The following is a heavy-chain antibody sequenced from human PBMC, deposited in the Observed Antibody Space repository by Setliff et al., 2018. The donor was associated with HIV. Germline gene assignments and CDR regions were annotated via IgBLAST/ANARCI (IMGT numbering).Heavy chain of an antibody. V-gene: IGHV4-34*01. Sequence: NPSETLSLTCAVYGGSFTGYYWTWIRQPPGKGLEWIGEINHSGTTNHNPSLKSRVIISVDMSKNQFSLKVNSVTAADTAVYYCARGVVVVPAARDYYYYLDVWGKGTTVTVSS. CDR3: ARGVVVVPAARDYYYYLDV. CDR2: INHSGTT. CDR1: GGSFTGYY. J-gene: IGHJ6*03. D-gene: IGHD2-2*01.